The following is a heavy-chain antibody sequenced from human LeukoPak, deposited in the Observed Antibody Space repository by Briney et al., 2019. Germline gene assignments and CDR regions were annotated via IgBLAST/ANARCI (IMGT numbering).Heavy chain of an antibody. D-gene: IGHD3-22*01. Sequence: SETLSLACAVFGGSFSGYYWSWIRQPPGKGPEWIGEINHSRSTNYNPSLKSRVTISVDTSKNQFSLELRSVTAADAAVYYCARRVVVITSTGSLDPWGQGTLVTVSS. CDR2: INHSRST. J-gene: IGHJ5*02. CDR3: ARRVVVITSTGSLDP. CDR1: GGSFSGYY. V-gene: IGHV4-34*01.